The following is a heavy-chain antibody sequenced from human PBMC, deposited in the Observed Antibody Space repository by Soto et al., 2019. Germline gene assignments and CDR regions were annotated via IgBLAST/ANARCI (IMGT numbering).Heavy chain of an antibody. D-gene: IGHD6-13*01. Sequence: GGSLRLSCAASGFTFSSYAMNLVRQAPGKGLGWVSVISYDGSNKYYADSVKGRFTISRDNSKNTLYLQMNSLRAEDTAVYYCARDIALQHYYYYGMDVWGQGTTVTVSS. CDR3: ARDIALQHYYYYGMDV. CDR1: GFTFSSYA. CDR2: ISYDGSNK. V-gene: IGHV3-30-3*01. J-gene: IGHJ6*02.